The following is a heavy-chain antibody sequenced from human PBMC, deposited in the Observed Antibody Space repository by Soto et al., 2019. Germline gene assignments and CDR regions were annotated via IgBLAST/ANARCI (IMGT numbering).Heavy chain of an antibody. CDR3: AKDLIRGDGYVDFDE. Sequence: GGSLRLSCAASGFSFRSHAMSWVRQAPGKGVEWVSAIGASGTTTYYADSVKGRFTISRDNSKDTLYLQLNNLRAEDTAVYFCAKDLIRGDGYVDFDEWGRGTLATVSS. CDR1: GFSFRSHA. D-gene: IGHD3-10*01. J-gene: IGHJ4*02. CDR2: IGASGTTT. V-gene: IGHV3-23*01.